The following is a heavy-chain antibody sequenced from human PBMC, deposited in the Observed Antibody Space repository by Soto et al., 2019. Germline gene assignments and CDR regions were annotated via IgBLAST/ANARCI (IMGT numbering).Heavy chain of an antibody. CDR2: IYYSGST. CDR3: ARRRATGAFDI. CDR1: GGSISSSSYY. Sequence: SKTLSLTCTVSGGSISSSSYYWGWIRQPPGKGLEWIGSIYYSGSTYYNPSLKSRVTISVDTSKNQFSLKLSSVTAADTAVYYCARRRATGAFDIWGQGTMVTVSS. D-gene: IGHD3-10*01. V-gene: IGHV4-39*01. J-gene: IGHJ3*02.